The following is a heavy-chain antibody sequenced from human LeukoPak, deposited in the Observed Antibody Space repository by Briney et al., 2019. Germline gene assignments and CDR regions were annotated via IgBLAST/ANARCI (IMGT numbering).Heavy chain of an antibody. CDR1: GGSFSGYY. CDR3: ARGDLGYCSGGSCYGDWFDP. V-gene: IGHV4-34*01. D-gene: IGHD2-15*01. Sequence: SETLSLTCAVYGGSFSGYYWSWIRQPPGKGLEWIGEINHSGSTNYNPSLKSRVTVSVDTSKNQFSLKLSSVTAADTAVYYCARGDLGYCSGGSCYGDWFDPWGQGTLVTVSS. J-gene: IGHJ5*02. CDR2: INHSGST.